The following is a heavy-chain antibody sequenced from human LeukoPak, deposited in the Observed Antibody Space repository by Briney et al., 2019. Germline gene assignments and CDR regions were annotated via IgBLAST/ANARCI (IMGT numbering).Heavy chain of an antibody. J-gene: IGHJ4*02. CDR3: SVWFTDSAMVYDFDH. Sequence: SVKVSCKASGGTFSSYAISWVRQAPGQGLEWMGGIIPIFGTANYAQKFQGRVTITTDETTSTAYMERSSLRSEDTAVYYCSVWFTDSAMVYDFDHWGQGTLVPVSS. CDR2: IIPIFGTA. D-gene: IGHD5-18*01. V-gene: IGHV1-69*05. CDR1: GGTFSSYA.